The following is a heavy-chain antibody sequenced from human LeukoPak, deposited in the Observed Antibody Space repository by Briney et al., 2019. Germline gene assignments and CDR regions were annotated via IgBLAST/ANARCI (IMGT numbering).Heavy chain of an antibody. D-gene: IGHD2-15*01. CDR2: IYYSGST. CDR3: ARGTYCSGGSCYWGNWFDP. Sequence: SETLSLTCTVSGGSISSYYWSWIRQPPGKGLEWIGYIYYSGSTNYNPSLESRATISVDTSKNQFSLKLSSVTAADTAVYYCARGTYCSGGSCYWGNWFDPWGQGTLVTVSS. J-gene: IGHJ5*02. CDR1: GGSISSYY. V-gene: IGHV4-59*01.